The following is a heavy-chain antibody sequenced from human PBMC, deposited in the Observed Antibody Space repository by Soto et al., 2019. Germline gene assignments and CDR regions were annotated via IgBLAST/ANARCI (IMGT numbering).Heavy chain of an antibody. CDR3: ARSAVAITSVGYFDY. D-gene: IGHD3-22*01. Sequence: QVQLQESGPGLVKPSDTLSLTCAVSGYSISSSDWWGWIRQPPGKGLEWIGYIYYSGCTYYNPSPQSRCTMSVDTSKNQFSLKLSSATAVDTAVYYCARSAVAITSVGYFDYWGQGTLVTVSS. V-gene: IGHV4-28*01. CDR1: GYSISSSDW. CDR2: IYYSGCT. J-gene: IGHJ4*02.